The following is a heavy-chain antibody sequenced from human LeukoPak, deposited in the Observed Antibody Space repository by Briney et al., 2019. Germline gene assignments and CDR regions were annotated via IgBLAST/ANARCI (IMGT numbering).Heavy chain of an antibody. Sequence: SETLSLTCTVSGGSINSGAYYWTWIRQHPGKGLEWIGHIYYSGSPYYSPSLKSRVTISVDTSKNQFSLKLSSVTAADTAVYYCAGYGSATAISRWGQGTLVTVSS. CDR3: AGYGSATAISR. J-gene: IGHJ4*02. CDR2: IYYSGSP. V-gene: IGHV4-31*03. CDR1: GGSINSGAYY. D-gene: IGHD3-10*01.